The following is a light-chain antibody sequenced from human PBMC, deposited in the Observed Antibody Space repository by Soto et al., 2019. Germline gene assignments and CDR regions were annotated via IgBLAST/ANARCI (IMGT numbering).Light chain of an antibody. CDR2: GVS. J-gene: IGKJ2*01. CDR1: QSVRSTY. CDR3: QQYCDVPYT. Sequence: EIVLTQSPGTLSSSPGERATLSCRASQSVRSTYLAWYQQKPGQAPRLLIYGVSSRATGISDRFSGSGSGTDFTLTISRLEPEDFAVYYCQQYCDVPYTFGQGTNLEIK. V-gene: IGKV3-20*01.